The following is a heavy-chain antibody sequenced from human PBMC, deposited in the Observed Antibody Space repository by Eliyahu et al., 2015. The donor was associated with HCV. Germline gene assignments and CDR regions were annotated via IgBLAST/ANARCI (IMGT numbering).Heavy chain of an antibody. Sequence: QVQLVESGGGVVQPGRSLRLSCAASGFXFXSXGMHWVRQAPGKGLEWGAVIWYDGSNKYYADSVKGRFTISRDNSKNTLYLQMNSLRAEDTAVYYCAREGYGSGSYYLYNWFDPWGQGTLVTVSS. CDR2: IWYDGSNK. J-gene: IGHJ5*02. CDR1: GFXFXSXG. CDR3: AREGYGSGSYYLYNWFDP. D-gene: IGHD3-10*01. V-gene: IGHV3-33*01.